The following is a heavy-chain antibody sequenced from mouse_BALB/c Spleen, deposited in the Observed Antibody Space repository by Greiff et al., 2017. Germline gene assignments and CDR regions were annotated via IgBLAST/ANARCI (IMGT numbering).Heavy chain of an antibody. J-gene: IGHJ4*01. CDR1: GYTFTSYW. Sequence: QVQLQQSGAELVKPGASVKLSCKASGYTFTSYWMHWVKQRPGQGLEWIGEINPSNGRTNYNEKFKSKATLTVDKSSSTAYMQLSSLTSEDSAVYYCAKSFPTGPYAMDYWGQGTSVTVSS. D-gene: IGHD4-1*02. CDR2: INPSNGRT. V-gene: IGHV1S81*02. CDR3: AKSFPTGPYAMDY.